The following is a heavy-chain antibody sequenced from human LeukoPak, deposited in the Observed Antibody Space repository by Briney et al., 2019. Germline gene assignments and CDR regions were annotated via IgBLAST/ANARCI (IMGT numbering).Heavy chain of an antibody. CDR3: ANTPGIAAAGINY. Sequence: VASVKVSCKASGGTFSSYTISWVRQAPGQGLEWMGRIIPILGIANYAQKFQGRVTITAGKSTSTAYMELSSLRSEDTAVYYCANTPGIAAAGINYWGQGTLVTVSS. D-gene: IGHD6-13*01. V-gene: IGHV1-69*02. CDR1: GGTFSSYT. CDR2: IIPILGIA. J-gene: IGHJ4*02.